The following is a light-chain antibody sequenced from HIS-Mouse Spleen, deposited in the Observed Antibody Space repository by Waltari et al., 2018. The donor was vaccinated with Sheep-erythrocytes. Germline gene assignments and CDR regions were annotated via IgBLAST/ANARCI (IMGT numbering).Light chain of an antibody. V-gene: IGLV5-45*02. CDR1: SGINVGTYR. Sequence: QAVLTQPSSLSASPGASASLTCTLRSGINVGTYRIYWYQRNPGSPPQYLRRYKSDSDKRQGSGVASLFSGSQDASANAGILLISGLQSEDEADYYCSSYAGSNNWVCGGGTKLTVL. J-gene: IGLJ3*02. CDR2: YKSDSDK. CDR3: SSYAGSNNWV.